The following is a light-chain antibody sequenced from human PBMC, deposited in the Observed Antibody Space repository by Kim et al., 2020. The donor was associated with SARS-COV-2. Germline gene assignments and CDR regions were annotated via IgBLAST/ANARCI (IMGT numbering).Light chain of an antibody. J-gene: IGKJ1*01. CDR1: QDISRY. Sequence: ASVGDRVTITCRASQDISRYLNRYQQKPGKAPKLLIYTASSLQSGVPSRFTGSGSETDFTLTISSLQPEDFATYYCQQTYSASRTFGQGTKVDIK. CDR3: QQTYSASRT. V-gene: IGKV1-39*01. CDR2: TAS.